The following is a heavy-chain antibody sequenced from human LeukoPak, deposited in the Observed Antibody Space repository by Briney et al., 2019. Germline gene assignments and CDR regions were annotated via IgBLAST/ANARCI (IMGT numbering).Heavy chain of an antibody. Sequence: GGSLRLSCAASGFTFSSYAMSWVRQAPGKGLEWVSAISGSGGSTYCADSVKGRFTISRDNSKNTLYLQMNSLRAEDTAVYYCAKVSSSDYYYGMDVWGQGTTVTVSS. CDR2: ISGSGGST. D-gene: IGHD6-6*01. CDR1: GFTFSSYA. CDR3: AKVSSSDYYYGMDV. V-gene: IGHV3-23*01. J-gene: IGHJ6*02.